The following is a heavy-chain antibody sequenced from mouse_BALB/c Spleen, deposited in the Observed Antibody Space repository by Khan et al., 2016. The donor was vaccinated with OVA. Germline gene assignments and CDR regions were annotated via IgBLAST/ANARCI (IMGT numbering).Heavy chain of an antibody. CDR1: GYTFTNYW. J-gene: IGHJ2*01. CDR3: ARNGFGNYEIWDY. V-gene: IGHV1-5*01. D-gene: IGHD2-1*01. CDR2: IYPGNSDT. Sequence: VQLQQPGTVLARPGASVKMSCKASGYTFTNYWMHWVKQRPGQGLEWIGTIYPGNSDTHSNQKFPGKAKLTAVTPTSTASMEFRSLTNADSAFYYCARNGFGNYEIWDYGGQGTTLTVSS.